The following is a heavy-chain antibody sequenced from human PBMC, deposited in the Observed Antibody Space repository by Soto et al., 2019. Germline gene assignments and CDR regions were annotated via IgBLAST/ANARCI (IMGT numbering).Heavy chain of an antibody. CDR1: GFTFRNYY. J-gene: IGHJ4*02. D-gene: IGHD6-19*01. Sequence: GGSLRLSGGASGFTFRNYYMSWIRQSPGKGLEWVSYISRTGRTIYYADSVKGRFTVSRDNAQNSLSLKLNSLRVEDTAVYYCARSYSSGWEFDYWGQGTQVTVSS. V-gene: IGHV3-11*01. CDR2: ISRTGRTI. CDR3: ARSYSSGWEFDY.